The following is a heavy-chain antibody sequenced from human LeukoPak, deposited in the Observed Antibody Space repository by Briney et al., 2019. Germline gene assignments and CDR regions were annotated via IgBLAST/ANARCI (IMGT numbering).Heavy chain of an antibody. CDR2: IDPTDSYT. D-gene: IGHD2-2*01. V-gene: IGHV5-10-1*01. CDR1: GYSFTRNW. Sequence: PGESLRISGKCSGYSFTRNWIIGVGQMPGKGVEWMERIDPTDSYTNYSPSFQGHVTISADKSISPAYLQWSSLKASDTAIYYCARHSDDIVVVPPAMILDTWGQGTLVTVSS. J-gene: IGHJ5*02. CDR3: ARHSDDIVVVPPAMILDT.